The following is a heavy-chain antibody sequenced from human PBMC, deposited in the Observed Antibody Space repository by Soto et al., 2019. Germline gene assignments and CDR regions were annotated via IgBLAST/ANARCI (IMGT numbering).Heavy chain of an antibody. CDR2: IIPIFGTT. J-gene: IGHJ5*02. V-gene: IGHV1-69*15. Sequence: QVHLVQSGAEVKKPGSSVNVSCKASGVTFSNYAITWLRQAPGQGLEWVGRIIPIFGTTNVAQKFQGRVTITADESTTTAYIELSGLRSDDTAVSYCAKDGGADGYSGNWLDPWGQGTLVTVSS. CDR3: AKDGGADGYSGNWLDP. CDR1: GVTFSNYA. D-gene: IGHD2-15*01.